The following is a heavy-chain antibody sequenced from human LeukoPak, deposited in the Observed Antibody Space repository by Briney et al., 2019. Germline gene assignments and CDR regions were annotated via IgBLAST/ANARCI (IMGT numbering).Heavy chain of an antibody. V-gene: IGHV4-39*01. CDR2: IYYSGST. D-gene: IGHD4-17*01. Sequence: SETLSLTCTVSGGSISSSSYYWGWIRQPPGTGLEWIGSIYYSGSTYYNPSLKSRVTISVDTSKNQFSLKLSSVTAADTAVYYCARLANDYGDYVGNYFDYWGQGTLVTVSS. J-gene: IGHJ4*02. CDR1: GGSISSSSYY. CDR3: ARLANDYGDYVGNYFDY.